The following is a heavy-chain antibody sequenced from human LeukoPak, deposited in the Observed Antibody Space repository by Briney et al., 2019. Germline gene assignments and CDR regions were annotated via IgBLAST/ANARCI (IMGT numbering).Heavy chain of an antibody. V-gene: IGHV3-30*02. CDR1: GFTFSSYG. CDR2: IRYDGSNK. Sequence: PGGSLRLSCAASGFTFSSYGMHWVRQAPGKGLEWVAFIRYDGSNKYYADSVKGRFTISRDNSKNTLYLQMNSLRAEDTAVYYCAKERLVDFWSGYFDYWGQGTLVTVSS. CDR3: AKERLVDFWSGYFDY. D-gene: IGHD3-3*01. J-gene: IGHJ4*02.